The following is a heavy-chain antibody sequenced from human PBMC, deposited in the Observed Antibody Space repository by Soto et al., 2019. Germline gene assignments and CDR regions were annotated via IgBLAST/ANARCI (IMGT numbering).Heavy chain of an antibody. CDR2: IIPVFGTP. D-gene: IGHD3-22*01. V-gene: IGHV1-69*12. Sequence: QVQLVQSGAEVRKPGSSVKVSCKASGATVNTFINYGFTWVRQAPGQGLEWMGGIIPVFGTPHYAQKFQGRVTISADESTRTAYMELSSLRSEDTAVYYCARGAATKIVVVMYDAFDMWGQGTMVTVSS. CDR3: ARGAATKIVVVMYDAFDM. CDR1: GATVNTFINYG. J-gene: IGHJ3*02.